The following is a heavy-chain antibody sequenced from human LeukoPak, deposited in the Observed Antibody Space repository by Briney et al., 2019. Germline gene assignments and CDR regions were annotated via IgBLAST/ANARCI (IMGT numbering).Heavy chain of an antibody. J-gene: IGHJ6*03. D-gene: IGHD3-10*01. CDR1: GYTFTSYD. Sequence: SSVKVSCKASGYTFTSYDINWVRQATGQGLEWMGWMNPNSGNTGYAQKFQGRVTMTRNTSIITAYMELSSLRSEDTAVYYCARQITMVRGVIAGVYYYYYYMDVWGKGTTVTVSS. CDR3: ARQITMVRGVIAGVYYYYYYMDV. V-gene: IGHV1-8*01. CDR2: MNPNSGNT.